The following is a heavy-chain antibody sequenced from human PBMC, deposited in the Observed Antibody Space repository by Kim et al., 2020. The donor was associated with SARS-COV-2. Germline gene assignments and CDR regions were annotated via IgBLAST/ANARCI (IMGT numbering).Heavy chain of an antibody. CDR3: AGDQAAAAGALWFDP. Sequence: GGSLRLSCAASGFTFSSYGMHWVRQAPGKGLEWVAVISYDGSNKYYADSVKGRFTISRDNSKNTQYLQMNSQRAEDAAVYYCAGDQAAAAGALWFDPWGQGTLVTVSS. CDR2: ISYDGSNK. CDR1: GFTFSSYG. D-gene: IGHD6-13*01. J-gene: IGHJ5*02. V-gene: IGHV3-33*05.